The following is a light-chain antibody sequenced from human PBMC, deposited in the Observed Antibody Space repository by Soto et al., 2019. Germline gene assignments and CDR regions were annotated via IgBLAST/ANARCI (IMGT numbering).Light chain of an antibody. Sequence: EVVLTQSPYNLSLSPFERATLSFIAIQSVGSSSLGWYQQKPGQAPRLVIFDISNRATGIPDRFSGSGSGTDCTLTIRRLEPEDFAVYYCQLYSRSPRQINFGKGTRREIK. CDR2: DIS. CDR3: QLYSRSPRQIN. J-gene: IGKJ5*01. CDR1: QSVGSSS. V-gene: IGKV3-20*01.